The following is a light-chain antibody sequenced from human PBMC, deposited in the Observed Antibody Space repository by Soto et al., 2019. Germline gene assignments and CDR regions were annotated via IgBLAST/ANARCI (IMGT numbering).Light chain of an antibody. J-gene: IGLJ3*02. V-gene: IGLV1-44*01. CDR3: AAWDDNLNGWV. Sequence: QSVLPQPPSASGTPGQRVTISCSGSSSNVGSNSVTWYQQLPGTAPKLLMDTNNQRPSGVPDRFSGSKSGTSASLAISGLQSEDEADYYCAAWDDNLNGWVFGGGTKLTVL. CDR2: TNN. CDR1: SSNVGSNS.